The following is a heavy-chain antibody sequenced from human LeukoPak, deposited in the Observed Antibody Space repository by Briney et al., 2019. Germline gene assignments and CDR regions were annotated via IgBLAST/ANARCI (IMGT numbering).Heavy chain of an antibody. J-gene: IGHJ5*02. CDR2: ITSSGDNT. CDR1: GFTFSVYA. D-gene: IGHD4-17*01. Sequence: GGSLRLSCAASGFTFSVYAMNWVRQAPGKGLEWVSGITSSGDNTYYADSVKARFTISRDNSKNTLYLQINSLRVEDTAVYYCIVFGDSNHWGQGTLVTVSS. V-gene: IGHV3-23*01. CDR3: IVFGDSNH.